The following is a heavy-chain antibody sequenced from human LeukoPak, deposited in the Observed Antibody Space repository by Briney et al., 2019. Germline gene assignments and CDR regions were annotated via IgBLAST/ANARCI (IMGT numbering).Heavy chain of an antibody. CDR1: GYTFTSYY. CDR3: ARAVVITNDAFDI. CDR2: INPSGGST. J-gene: IGHJ3*02. D-gene: IGHD3-22*01. Sequence: ASVKVSCKASGYTFTSYYMHWVRQAPGQGLEWMGIINPSGGSTSYAQKFQGRVTMTRDMSTSTVYMELSSLRSEDTAVYYCARAVVITNDAFDIWGQGTMVTVSS. V-gene: IGHV1-46*01.